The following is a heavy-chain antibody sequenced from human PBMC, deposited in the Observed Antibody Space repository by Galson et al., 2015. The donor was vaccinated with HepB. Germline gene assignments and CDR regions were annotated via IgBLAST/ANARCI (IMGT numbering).Heavy chain of an antibody. CDR3: ARDGWASELVPAAIGVDGFGY. Sequence: SVKVSCKASGYTFTGYYMHWVRQAPGQGLEWMGWINPNSGGTNYAQKFQGRVTMTRDTSISTAYMELSRLRSDDTAVYYCARDGWASELVPAAIGVDGFGYWGQGTLVTVSS. V-gene: IGHV1-2*02. J-gene: IGHJ4*02. CDR2: INPNSGGT. CDR1: GYTFTGYY. D-gene: IGHD2-2*01.